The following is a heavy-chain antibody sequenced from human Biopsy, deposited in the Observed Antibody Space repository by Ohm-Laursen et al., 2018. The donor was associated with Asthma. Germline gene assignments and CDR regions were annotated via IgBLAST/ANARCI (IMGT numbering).Heavy chain of an antibody. J-gene: IGHJ5*02. CDR2: INPNSGAT. Sequence: VASVKVSCKASGGTFSRYAISWVRQAPGQGLEWMGRINPNSGATNYAQKFQGRVTMTRDTSISTAYMEVSRLRSDDTAVYYCARGQKSAGDRWFDPWGQGTLVTVSS. V-gene: IGHV1-2*06. D-gene: IGHD6-13*01. CDR1: GGTFSRYA. CDR3: ARGQKSAGDRWFDP.